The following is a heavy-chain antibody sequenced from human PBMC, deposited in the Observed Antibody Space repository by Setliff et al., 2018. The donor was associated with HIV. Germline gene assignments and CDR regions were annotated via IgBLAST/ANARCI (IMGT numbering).Heavy chain of an antibody. Sequence: GASVKVSCKASGNTFNSFYLHWVRQAPGQGLEWMGVINPSGGNTNFYAQKFQGRVTMTRDTSTSTVYMELSSLRSDDTAVYYCARRQQWLGREYYFDYWGQGTLVTGLL. CDR2: INPSGGNT. V-gene: IGHV1-46*02. CDR3: ARRQQWLGREYYFDY. J-gene: IGHJ4*02. D-gene: IGHD6-19*01. CDR1: GNTFNSFY.